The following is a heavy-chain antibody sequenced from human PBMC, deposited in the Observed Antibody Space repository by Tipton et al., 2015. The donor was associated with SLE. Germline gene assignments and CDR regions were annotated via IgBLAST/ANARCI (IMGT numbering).Heavy chain of an antibody. CDR1: GFTFSSYS. CDR2: ISSSSSYI. Sequence: SLRLSCAASGFTFSSYSMNWVRQAPGKGLEWVSSISSSSSYIYYADSVKGRFTISRDNAKNSLYMQMNSLRAEDTAVYYCARGYGYSSSHDAFDIWGQGTMVTVSS. D-gene: IGHD6-6*01. CDR3: ARGYGYSSSHDAFDI. V-gene: IGHV3-21*01. J-gene: IGHJ3*02.